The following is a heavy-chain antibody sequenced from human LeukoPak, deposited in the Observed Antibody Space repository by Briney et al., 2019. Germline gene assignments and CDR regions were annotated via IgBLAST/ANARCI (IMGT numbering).Heavy chain of an antibody. J-gene: IGHJ4*02. D-gene: IGHD3-22*01. CDR1: GFTFSSYG. CDR3: AGLPAYYYDTSGFYFDY. CDR2: IRYDGSNK. Sequence: GGSLRLSCAASGFTFSSYGMHWVRQAPGKGLEWVSFIRYDGSNKYYAESVKGRFTISRDNSKNTVYLQMNSLRAEDTAVYYCAGLPAYYYDTSGFYFDYWGQGTLVTVSS. V-gene: IGHV3-30*02.